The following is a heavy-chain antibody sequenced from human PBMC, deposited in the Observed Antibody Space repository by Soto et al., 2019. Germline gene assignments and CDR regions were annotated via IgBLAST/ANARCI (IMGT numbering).Heavy chain of an antibody. D-gene: IGHD3-22*01. CDR2: ISGSGGST. Sequence: WGSLRLTCAASGFTFSSYALSWVRQAPGKGLEWVSDISGSGGSTYYADSEKGRFTISRENSKKTRYLQMNSLSAADTAVYYCANSYDSSGYYYFDYWGQGTLVTVSS. J-gene: IGHJ4*02. CDR1: GFTFSSYA. CDR3: ANSYDSSGYYYFDY. V-gene: IGHV3-23*01.